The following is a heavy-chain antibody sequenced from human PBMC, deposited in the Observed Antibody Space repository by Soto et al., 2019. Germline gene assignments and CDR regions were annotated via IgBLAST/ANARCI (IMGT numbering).Heavy chain of an antibody. D-gene: IGHD3-10*01. Sequence: WVTLSLTCTFAGGSISSYDWSWIRQTPGKGLEWIGYIYYSGSTNYNPSLKSRVTISVDTSKNQFSLKLSSVTAADTAVYYCARDHSMTSYGSGSYFWFDPWGQGTLVTVFS. CDR3: ARDHSMTSYGSGSYFWFDP. CDR2: IYYSGST. J-gene: IGHJ5*02. CDR1: GGSISSYD. V-gene: IGHV4-59*01.